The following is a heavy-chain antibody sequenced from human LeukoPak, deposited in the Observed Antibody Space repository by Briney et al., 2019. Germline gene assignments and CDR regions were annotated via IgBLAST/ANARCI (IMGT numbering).Heavy chain of an antibody. Sequence: GSQRLSCAAPALTFRSYGMNWVRQAPRKGMESVAVVWYDVSKKYDAVAVKGRFTISRDNSKNTLYLQMNSLRAEDTAVYYCAKALRTAMVCYSFDIWGQGTMCTVSS. CDR1: ALTFRSYG. V-gene: IGHV3-33*06. CDR2: VWYDVSKK. CDR3: AKALRTAMVCYSFDI. J-gene: IGHJ3*02. D-gene: IGHD5-18*01.